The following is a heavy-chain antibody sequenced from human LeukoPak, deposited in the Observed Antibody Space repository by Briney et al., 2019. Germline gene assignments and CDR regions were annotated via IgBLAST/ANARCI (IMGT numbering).Heavy chain of an antibody. CDR2: ISGSGGKT. CDR3: AKWGKYGVLTGYHVSDY. D-gene: IGHD3-9*01. Sequence: GASLRLSCVASGFTFSNYAMSWVRQAPGKGLEWVSAISGSGGKTYYADSVKGRFTISRDNSKITVFLQMNSLRAEDTAVYYCAKWGKYGVLTGYHVSDYWGQGALVTVSS. CDR1: GFTFSNYA. J-gene: IGHJ4*02. V-gene: IGHV3-23*01.